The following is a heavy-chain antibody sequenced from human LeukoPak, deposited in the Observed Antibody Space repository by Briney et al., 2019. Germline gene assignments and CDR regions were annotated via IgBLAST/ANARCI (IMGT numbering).Heavy chain of an antibody. Sequence: PSETLSLTCTVSGGSISSYYWSWIRQPPEKGLEWIGYIYYSGSTNYHPSLKSRVTISVDTSKNQFSLKLSSVTAADTAVYYCARDPTTVTKGFDIWGQGTMVTVSS. CDR2: IYYSGST. CDR3: ARDPTTVTKGFDI. D-gene: IGHD4-17*01. J-gene: IGHJ3*02. V-gene: IGHV4-59*01. CDR1: GGSISSYY.